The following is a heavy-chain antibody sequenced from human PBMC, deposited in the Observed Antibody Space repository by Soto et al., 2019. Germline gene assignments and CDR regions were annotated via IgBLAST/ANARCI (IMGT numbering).Heavy chain of an antibody. CDR2: IYWDGDK. CDR1: GFSRSTSGVG. J-gene: IGHJ4*02. CDR3: AQYRYGNFDY. Sequence: QITFKESGPTLVKPTQTLTLTCTFSGFSRSTSGVGVGWIRQPPGKALKWLGLIYWDGDKPYSPSLKSRLTLTKDTSKIQVALTMANMDPVDTATYYYAQYRYGNFDYWGQGALVTVSS. D-gene: IGHD5-18*01. V-gene: IGHV2-5*02.